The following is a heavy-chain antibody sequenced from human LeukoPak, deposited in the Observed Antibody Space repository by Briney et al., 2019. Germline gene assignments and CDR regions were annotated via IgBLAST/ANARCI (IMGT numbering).Heavy chain of an antibody. CDR1: GYTFTSYD. J-gene: IGHJ6*03. V-gene: IGHV1-8*01. CDR2: MNPNSGNT. CDR3: ARNLEWLLSHYYYYMDV. D-gene: IGHD3-3*01. Sequence: ASVKVSCKASGYTFTSYDINWVRQATGQGLEWMGWMNPNSGNTGYAQKFQGRVTMTWNTSISTAYMELSSLRSEDTAVYYCARNLEWLLSHYYYYMDVWGKGTTVTVSS.